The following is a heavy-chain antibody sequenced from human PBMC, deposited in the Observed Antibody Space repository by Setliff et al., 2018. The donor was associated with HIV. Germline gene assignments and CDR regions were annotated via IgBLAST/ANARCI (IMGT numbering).Heavy chain of an antibody. D-gene: IGHD1-26*01. V-gene: IGHV3-7*01. CDR3: ARDATRGGDFDF. J-gene: IGHJ4*02. CDR1: GLTFNRYW. Sequence: GGSLRLSCVVSGLTFNRYWMSWVRQVPGKGLEWVSNTKYDGSETFYVDSVKGRFTMPRDNAKNLVYLEMNSLKVEDTAVYYCARDATRGGDFDFWGQGTLVTVSS. CDR2: TKYDGSET.